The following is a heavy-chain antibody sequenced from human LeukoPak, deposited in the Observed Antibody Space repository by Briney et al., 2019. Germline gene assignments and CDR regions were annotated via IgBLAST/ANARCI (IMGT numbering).Heavy chain of an antibody. V-gene: IGHV1-69*01. Sequence: SVKVSCKASGGTFSSYAISWVRQAPGQGLEWMGGIIPIFGTANYAQKFQGRVTITADESTSTAYMELSSLRSEDTAVYYCARGPLYYYGSRSQMGGDHFDYWGQGTLVTVRS. CDR1: GGTFSSYA. J-gene: IGHJ4*02. D-gene: IGHD3-10*01. CDR2: IIPIFGTA. CDR3: ARGPLYYYGSRSQMGGDHFDY.